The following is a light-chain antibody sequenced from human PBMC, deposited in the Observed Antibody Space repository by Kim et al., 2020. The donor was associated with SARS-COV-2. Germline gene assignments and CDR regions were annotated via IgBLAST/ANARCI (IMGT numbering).Light chain of an antibody. Sequence: SASRGDRVTNPCRASQRISNHLNWYQKKPGRAADLLIYGASTLQSGVPSRFSGSGSGTDFTLTINSLQPEDFVTYYCQQSHSFPHPVGQGTKLEI. CDR2: GAS. J-gene: IGKJ2*01. CDR1: QRISNH. V-gene: IGKV1-39*01. CDR3: QQSHSFPHP.